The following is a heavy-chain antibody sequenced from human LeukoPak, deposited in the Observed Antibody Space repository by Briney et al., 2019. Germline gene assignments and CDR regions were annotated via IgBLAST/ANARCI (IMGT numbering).Heavy chain of an antibody. Sequence: RASETLSLTCAVYGGSFSGYYWSWIRQPPGKGLEWIGEINHSGSTNYNPSLKSRVTISVDTSKNQFSLKLSSVTAADTAVYYCARKVWRNTYYYDSSGYFGYWGQGTLVTVSS. J-gene: IGHJ4*02. CDR1: GGSFSGYY. V-gene: IGHV4-34*01. CDR2: INHSGST. CDR3: ARKVWRNTYYYDSSGYFGY. D-gene: IGHD3-22*01.